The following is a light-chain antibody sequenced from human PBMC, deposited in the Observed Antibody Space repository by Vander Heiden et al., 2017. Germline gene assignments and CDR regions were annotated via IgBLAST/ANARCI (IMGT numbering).Light chain of an antibody. J-gene: IGLJ2*01. CDR2: DVT. CDR3: SSYTTRGILI. V-gene: IGLV2-14*03. CDR1: SNDVGGYNY. Sequence: QSALTQPASVSGSPGQSITISCSGTSNDVGGYNYVSWYKQHPDKVPRLMMYDVTTRPSGVSNRFSGSKSGNTASLTISGLQAEDEADYYCSSYTTRGILIFGGGTKLTVL.